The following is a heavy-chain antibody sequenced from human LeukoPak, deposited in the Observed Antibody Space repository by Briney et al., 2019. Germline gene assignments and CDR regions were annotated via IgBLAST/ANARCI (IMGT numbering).Heavy chain of an antibody. CDR3: ARVGYSSGWYFDY. V-gene: IGHV3-21*01. CDR1: GFTFSTYS. J-gene: IGHJ4*02. CDR2: ISSTSSYI. D-gene: IGHD6-19*01. Sequence: PGGSLRLSCAASGFTFSTYSMNWVRQAPGKGLEWVSSISSTSSYIYYADSVKGRFTISRDNAQKSLYLQMNSLRAEDTAVYYCARVGYSSGWYFDYWGQGTLVTDSS.